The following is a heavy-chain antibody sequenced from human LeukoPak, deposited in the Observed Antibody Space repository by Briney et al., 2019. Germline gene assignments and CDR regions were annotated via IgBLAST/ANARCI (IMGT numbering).Heavy chain of an antibody. J-gene: IGHJ4*02. CDR1: GGSISSSSYY. Sequence: SETLSLTCTVSGGSISSSSYYWGWIRQPPGKGLEWIGSIYYSGSTYYNPSLKSRVTISVDTSKNQFSLKLSSVTAADTAVYYCARARDFWSGYYTEGTFFDYWGRGTLVTVSS. CDR2: IYYSGST. CDR3: ARARDFWSGYYTEGTFFDY. V-gene: IGHV4-39*01. D-gene: IGHD3-3*01.